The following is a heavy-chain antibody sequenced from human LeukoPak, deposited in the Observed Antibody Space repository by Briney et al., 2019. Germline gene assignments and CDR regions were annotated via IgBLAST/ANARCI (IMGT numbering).Heavy chain of an antibody. V-gene: IGHV3-48*01. D-gene: IGHD2-15*01. CDR3: TTTIFVVLVAALDY. Sequence: PGGSLRLSCAASGFTFSIYSMNWFRQAPGKGLEWVSYITTTSTTIYYADSVKGRFTMSRDSAKNSLYLQMNSLKTEDTAVYYCTTTIFVVLVAALDYWGQGTLVTVSS. CDR2: ITTTSTTI. J-gene: IGHJ4*02. CDR1: GFTFSIYS.